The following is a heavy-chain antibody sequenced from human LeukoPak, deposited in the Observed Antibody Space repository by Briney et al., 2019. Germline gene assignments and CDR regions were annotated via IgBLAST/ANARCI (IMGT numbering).Heavy chain of an antibody. V-gene: IGHV1-69*13. CDR1: GGTFSSYV. CDR2: IIPIFGAA. CDR3: ARDFAYGDYREDYFDY. Sequence: SSVKVSCKASGGTFSSYVINWVRQAPGQGLEWMGWIIPIFGAANYAQKFQGRVTITADESTSTAYMELSSLRSEDTAVYYCARDFAYGDYREDYFDYWSQGTLVTVSS. D-gene: IGHD4-17*01. J-gene: IGHJ4*02.